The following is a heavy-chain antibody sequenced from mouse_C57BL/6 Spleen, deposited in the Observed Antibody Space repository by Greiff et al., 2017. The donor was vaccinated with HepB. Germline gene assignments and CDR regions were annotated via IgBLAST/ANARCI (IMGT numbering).Heavy chain of an antibody. CDR2: ISYDGSN. D-gene: IGHD1-1*01. V-gene: IGHV3-6*01. CDR3: ARGELYYGSSYWYFDV. Sequence: EVQLQQSGPGLVKPSQSLSLTCSVTGYSITSGYYWNWIRQFPGNKLEWMGYISYDGSNNYNPSLKNRISITRDTSKNQFFLKLNSVTTEDTATYYCARGELYYGSSYWYFDVWGTGTTVTVSS. J-gene: IGHJ1*03. CDR1: GYSITSGYY.